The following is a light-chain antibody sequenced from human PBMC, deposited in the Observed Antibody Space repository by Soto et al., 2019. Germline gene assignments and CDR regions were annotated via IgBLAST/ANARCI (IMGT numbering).Light chain of an antibody. CDR3: KQAPQTPGVT. J-gene: IGKJ5*01. CDR1: QSVGFSSNKKNY. V-gene: IGKV4-1*01. CDR2: WAS. Sequence: VGARSRGSRCVSLGGRGTVKCKCGQSVGFSSNKKNYLAWYQQRPGQPPKLLIYWASYRASGVPDRFSGSGSGPDFTHKISRVEAMDVWVYYCKQAPQTPGVTVGQGTRLEIK.